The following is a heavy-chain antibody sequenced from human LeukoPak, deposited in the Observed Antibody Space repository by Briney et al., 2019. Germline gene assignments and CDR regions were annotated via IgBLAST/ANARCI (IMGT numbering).Heavy chain of an antibody. D-gene: IGHD2-15*01. Sequence: SETLSLTCTVSGGSISSYYWSWIRQPPGKGLEWIGYIYYSGSTNYNPSLKSRVTISVDTSKNQFSLKLSSVTAADTAVYYCARSTGPSVVAAKAFFDYWGQGTLVTVSS. V-gene: IGHV4-59*01. CDR1: GGSISSYY. J-gene: IGHJ4*02. CDR2: IYYSGST. CDR3: ARSTGPSVVAAKAFFDY.